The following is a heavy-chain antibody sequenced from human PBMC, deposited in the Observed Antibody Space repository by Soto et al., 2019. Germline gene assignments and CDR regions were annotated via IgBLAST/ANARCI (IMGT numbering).Heavy chain of an antibody. J-gene: IGHJ6*02. Sequence: ASVKVSCKASGYTFTSYGISWVRQASGQGLEWMGWISAYNGNTNYAQKLQGRVTMTTDTSTSTAYMELRSLRSDDTAVYYCARDVQKHIVVVTAIPGYYYYGMDVWG. D-gene: IGHD2-21*02. CDR2: ISAYNGNT. CDR1: GYTFTSYG. CDR3: ARDVQKHIVVVTAIPGYYYYGMDV. V-gene: IGHV1-18*01.